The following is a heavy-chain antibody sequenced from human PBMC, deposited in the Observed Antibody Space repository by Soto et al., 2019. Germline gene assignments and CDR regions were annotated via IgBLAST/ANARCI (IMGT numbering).Heavy chain of an antibody. J-gene: IGHJ6*02. CDR3: ASQTRGIVVVPAAIRPSPYYYYYGMDV. CDR1: GGTFSSYA. V-gene: IGHV1-69*13. Sequence: SVKVSCKVSGGTFSSYAISWVRQAPGQGLEWMGGIIPIFGTANYAQKFQGRVTITADESTSTAYMELSSLRSEDTAVYYCASQTRGIVVVPAAIRPSPYYYYYGMDVWGQGTTVTVSS. CDR2: IIPIFGTA. D-gene: IGHD2-2*02.